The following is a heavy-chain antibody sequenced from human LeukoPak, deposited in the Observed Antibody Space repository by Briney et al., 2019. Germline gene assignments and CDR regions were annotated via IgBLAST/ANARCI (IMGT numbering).Heavy chain of an antibody. CDR1: GGTFSSYA. Sequence: GASVKVSCKASGGTFSSYAISWVRQAPGQGLEWMGGIIPIFVTANYAQKFQGRVTITADESTSTAYMELSSLRSEDTAVYYCARDLGLRYAFDICGQGTMVTVSS. J-gene: IGHJ3*02. CDR2: IIPIFVTA. D-gene: IGHD3-16*01. V-gene: IGHV1-69*13. CDR3: ARDLGLRYAFDI.